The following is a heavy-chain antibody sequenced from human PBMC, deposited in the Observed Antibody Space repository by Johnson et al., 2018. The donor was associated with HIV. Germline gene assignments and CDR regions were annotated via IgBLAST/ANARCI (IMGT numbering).Heavy chain of an antibody. D-gene: IGHD1-26*01. CDR1: GFTFSSYA. J-gene: IGHJ3*02. V-gene: IGHV3-30*04. CDR2: ISYDGSNK. CDR3: ARVPSWALGGTGWVDGFYT. Sequence: QVQLVESGGGVVQPGRSLRLSCAASGFTFSSYAMHWVRQAPGKGLEWVAVISYDGSNKYYADSVKGRFTISRDNSKNTLYLQMNSLRAEDTAVYYCARVPSWALGGTGWVDGFYTWGQGTMVTVSS.